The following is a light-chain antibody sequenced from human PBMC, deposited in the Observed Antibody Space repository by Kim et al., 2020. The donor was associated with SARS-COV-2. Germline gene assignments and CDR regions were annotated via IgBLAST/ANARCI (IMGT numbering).Light chain of an antibody. Sequence: LSPGERATLSCRATQSVSSTYLAWYQHKPGQAPRFLLYGASNRATGIPDRFSGSGSGTDFTLTISRLEPEDFAVYYCQQYGSSPYTFGQGTKLEI. J-gene: IGKJ2*01. V-gene: IGKV3-20*01. CDR1: QSVSSTY. CDR2: GAS. CDR3: QQYGSSPYT.